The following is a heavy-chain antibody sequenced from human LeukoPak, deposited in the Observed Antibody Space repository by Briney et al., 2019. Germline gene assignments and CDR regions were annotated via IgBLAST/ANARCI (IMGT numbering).Heavy chain of an antibody. Sequence: GGSLRLSCTASGFTFGDYAMSWVRQAPGKGLEWVGFIRSKAYGGTTEYAASVKGRFTLSRDDSKSIASLPMNSLKTEDTAVYYCTRVAAAGAYFDYWGQGTLVTVSS. J-gene: IGHJ4*02. D-gene: IGHD6-13*01. CDR3: TRVAAAGAYFDY. CDR2: IRSKAYGGTT. CDR1: GFTFGDYA. V-gene: IGHV3-49*04.